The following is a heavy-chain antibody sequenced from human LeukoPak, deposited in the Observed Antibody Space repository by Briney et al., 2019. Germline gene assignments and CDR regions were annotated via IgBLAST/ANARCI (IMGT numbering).Heavy chain of an antibody. V-gene: IGHV1-24*01. J-gene: IGHJ4*02. Sequence: ASVKVSCQVSGYALTQLSMHWVRQAPGKGFEWMGGIDPKDGETIYAQRFQGRVTMTDDTSTDTTYMELSGLTSEDTALYSCAGDGLVSGGSYYHGYWGQGSLVTVSS. CDR3: AGDGLVSGGSYYHGY. CDR1: GYALTQLS. D-gene: IGHD3-3*02. CDR2: IDPKDGET.